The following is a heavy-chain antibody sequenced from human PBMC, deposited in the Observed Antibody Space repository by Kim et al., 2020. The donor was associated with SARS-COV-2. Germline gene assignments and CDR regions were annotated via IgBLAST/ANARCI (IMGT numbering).Heavy chain of an antibody. V-gene: IGHV4-39*01. D-gene: IGHD3-10*01. Sequence: SETLSLTCTVSGGSINSDNYYWGWIRQPPGKGLEWIGSIYYSGSTFYNPSLKSRVTISVDTSKSQFSLRLTSVTAADTAIYYCASDPVRGAQTPDYWGQGPLGTVPS. CDR2: IYYSGST. CDR1: GGSINSDNYY. CDR3: ASDPVRGAQTPDY. J-gene: IGHJ4*02.